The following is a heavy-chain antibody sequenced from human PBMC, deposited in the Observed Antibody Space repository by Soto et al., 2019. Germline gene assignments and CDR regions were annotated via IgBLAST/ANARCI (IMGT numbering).Heavy chain of an antibody. V-gene: IGHV1-2*04. J-gene: IGHJ6*02. CDR2: INPNSGGT. D-gene: IGHD5-12*01. CDR1: GYTFTGYY. Sequence: ASVKVSCKASGYTFTGYYMHWVRQANGQGLEWMGWINPNSGGTNYAQKFQGWVTMTRDTSISTAYMELSRLRSDDTAVYYCARDQGSIVATSYYYYGMDVWGQGTTVTVSS. CDR3: ARDQGSIVATSYYYYGMDV.